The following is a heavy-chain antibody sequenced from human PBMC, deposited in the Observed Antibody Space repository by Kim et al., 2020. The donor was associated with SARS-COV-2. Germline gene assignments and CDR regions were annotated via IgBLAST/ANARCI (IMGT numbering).Heavy chain of an antibody. V-gene: IGHV4-39*01. CDR2: IYYSGST. CDR1: GGSISSSSYY. J-gene: IGHJ6*02. Sequence: SETLSLTCTDSGGSISSSSYYWGWIRQPPGKGLEWIGSIYYSGSTYYNPSLKSRVTISVDTSKNQFSLKLSSVTAADTAVYYCARQVIAVAGSYYYYGMDVWGQGTTVTVSS. D-gene: IGHD6-19*01. CDR3: ARQVIAVAGSYYYYGMDV.